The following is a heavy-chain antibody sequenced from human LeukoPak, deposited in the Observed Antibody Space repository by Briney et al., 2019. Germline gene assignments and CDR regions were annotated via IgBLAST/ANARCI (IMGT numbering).Heavy chain of an antibody. CDR3: ASERGYSGYFDY. D-gene: IGHD5-12*01. V-gene: IGHV1-69*05. Sequence: ASVKVSCKASGGTFSSYAISWVRQAPGQGLAWMGGIIPIFGTENYAQKCQGRVTITTDDTTSTAYLKLSSLRSEDTAVYYCASERGYSGYFDYWGQGTLVTVSS. CDR1: GGTFSSYA. CDR2: IIPIFGTE. J-gene: IGHJ4*02.